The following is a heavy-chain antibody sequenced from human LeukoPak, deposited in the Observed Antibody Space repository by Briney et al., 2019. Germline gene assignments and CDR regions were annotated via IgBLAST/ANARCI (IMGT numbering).Heavy chain of an antibody. J-gene: IGHJ4*02. Sequence: GGSLRLSCAASGFTFSSYSMNWVRQAPGKGLEWVSSISSSSSYIYYADSVKGRFTISRDNAKNSLYLQMNSLRAEDTAVYYCARDEVWGSYRYTPPFDYWGQGTLVTVSS. D-gene: IGHD3-16*02. CDR2: ISSSSSYI. CDR1: GFTFSSYS. V-gene: IGHV3-21*01. CDR3: ARDEVWGSYRYTPPFDY.